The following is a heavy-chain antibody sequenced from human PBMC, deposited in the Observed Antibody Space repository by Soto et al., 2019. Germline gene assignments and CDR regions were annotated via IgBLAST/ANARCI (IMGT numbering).Heavy chain of an antibody. D-gene: IGHD6-19*01. J-gene: IGHJ4*02. V-gene: IGHV3-49*03. CDR3: TRERSAPRYSSGWYYFDY. CDR1: GFTFGDYA. Sequence: PGGSLRLSCTASGFTFGDYAMSWFRQAPGKGLEWVGFIRSKAYGGTTEYAASVKGRFTISRDDSKSIAYLQMNSLKTEDTAVYYCTRERSAPRYSSGWYYFDYWGQGTLVTVS. CDR2: IRSKAYGGTT.